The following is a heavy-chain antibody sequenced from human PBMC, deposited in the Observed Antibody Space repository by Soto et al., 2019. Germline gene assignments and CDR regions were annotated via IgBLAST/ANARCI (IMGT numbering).Heavy chain of an antibody. CDR3: ASLGYCSGGSCYSVEHWFDP. D-gene: IGHD2-15*01. V-gene: IGHV4-59*01. J-gene: IGHJ5*02. Sequence: SETLSLTCTVSGGSISSYYWSWIRQPPGKGLDWIGYIYYSGSTNYNPSLESRVTMSVDTSKNQLSLKLSSVTAADTAVYYCASLGYCSGGSCYSVEHWFDPWGQGILVTVSS. CDR2: IYYSGST. CDR1: GGSISSYY.